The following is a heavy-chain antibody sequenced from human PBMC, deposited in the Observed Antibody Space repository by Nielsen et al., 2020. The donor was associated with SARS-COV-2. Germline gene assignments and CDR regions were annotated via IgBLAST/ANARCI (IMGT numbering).Heavy chain of an antibody. J-gene: IGHJ5*02. Sequence: SDILSLTFAVYGGSFSGYYWSWIRKRPGKGLAWIWEINHSGSTNYNPSLKSRVTISVDTSKNQFSLKLSSVTAADTAVYYCARGIWIQLWLLSSYCFDPWGQGTLVTVSS. D-gene: IGHD5-18*01. CDR2: INHSGST. CDR3: ARGIWIQLWLLSSYCFDP. V-gene: IGHV4-34*01. CDR1: GGSFSGYY.